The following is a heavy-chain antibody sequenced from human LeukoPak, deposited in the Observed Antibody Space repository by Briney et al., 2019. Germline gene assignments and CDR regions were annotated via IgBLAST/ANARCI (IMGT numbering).Heavy chain of an antibody. Sequence: GASVKVSCKASGYTFTSYDINWVRQATGQGLEWMGWINPNSGGTNYAQKFQGRVTMTRDTSISTAYMELSRLRSDDTAVYYCARASYSSSSDYYYFDYWGQGTLVTVSS. CDR1: GYTFTSYD. CDR3: ARASYSSSSDYYYFDY. J-gene: IGHJ4*02. V-gene: IGHV1-2*02. D-gene: IGHD6-6*01. CDR2: INPNSGGT.